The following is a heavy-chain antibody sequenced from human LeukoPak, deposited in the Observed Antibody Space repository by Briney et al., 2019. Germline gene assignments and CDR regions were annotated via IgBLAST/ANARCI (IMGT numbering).Heavy chain of an antibody. CDR3: VRDVGNYDSRGYYLGWFDP. CDR1: GYTFRNYA. Sequence: ASVKVSCKASGYTFRNYAINWVRQAPGQGLEWMGWTDRNTGNPTYAQGFTGRFVFSLDTSVTTAYLQISSLKAEDTAVYYCVRDVGNYDSRGYYLGWFDPWGQGALVTVFS. V-gene: IGHV7-4-1*02. CDR2: TDRNTGNP. J-gene: IGHJ5*02. D-gene: IGHD3-22*01.